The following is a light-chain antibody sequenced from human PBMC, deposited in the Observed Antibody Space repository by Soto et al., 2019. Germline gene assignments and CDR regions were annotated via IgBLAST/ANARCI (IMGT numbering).Light chain of an antibody. V-gene: IGLV2-11*01. CDR3: CTYAGSYV. CDR2: DVS. CDR1: SSDIGGYNY. J-gene: IGLJ2*01. Sequence: QSALTQPRSVSGSPGQPVTISGTGTSSDIGGYNYVSWYQHHPGKAPKLMIYDVSKRPSGVPDRFSGSKSGNTASLTISGLQPEDEADYYCCTYAGSYVFGGGTKLTVL.